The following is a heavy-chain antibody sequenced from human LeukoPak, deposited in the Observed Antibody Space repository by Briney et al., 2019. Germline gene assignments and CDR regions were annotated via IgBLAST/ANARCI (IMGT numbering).Heavy chain of an antibody. D-gene: IGHD3-22*01. Sequence: GGSLRLSCAASGFTFSSYSMNWVRQAPGKGLEWISYISSSSNTIYYADSVKGRFTISRDNAKNSLYLQMNSLRAEDTAVYYCATPEYYYDSSGYYVENFFDYWGQGTLVTVSS. CDR2: ISSSSNTI. CDR3: ATPEYYYDSSGYYVENFFDY. CDR1: GFTFSSYS. J-gene: IGHJ4*02. V-gene: IGHV3-48*01.